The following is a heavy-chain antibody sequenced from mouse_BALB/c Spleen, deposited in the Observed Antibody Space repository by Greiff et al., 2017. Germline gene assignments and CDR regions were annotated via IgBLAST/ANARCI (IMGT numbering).Heavy chain of an antibody. V-gene: IGHV14-3*02. CDR2: IDPANGNT. CDR1: GFNIKDTY. J-gene: IGHJ2*01. Sequence: EVKVVESGAELVKPGASVKLSCTASGFNIKDTYMHWVKQRPEQGLEWIGRIDPANGNTKYDPKFQGKATITADTSSNTAYLQLSSLTSEDTAVYYCARAAYYFDYWGQGTTLTVSS. CDR3: ARAAYYFDY.